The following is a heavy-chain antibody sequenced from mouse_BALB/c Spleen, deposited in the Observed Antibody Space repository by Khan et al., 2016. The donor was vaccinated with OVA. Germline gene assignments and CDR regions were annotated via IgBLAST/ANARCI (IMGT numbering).Heavy chain of an antibody. CDR3: ARRGAARAAWDYFDY. CDR1: GYTFSNYW. V-gene: IGHV1-63*02. Sequence: QIQLVQSGTELARPGTSVKMSCKAAGYTFSNYWIGWVKQRPGHGLEWIGDIYPGGGYTNYNENFKGKATLTADTSSSTAYMQLSSLASEDSAIYYYARRGAARAAWDYFDYWGQGTTLTVSS. J-gene: IGHJ2*01. D-gene: IGHD3-1*01. CDR2: IYPGGGYT.